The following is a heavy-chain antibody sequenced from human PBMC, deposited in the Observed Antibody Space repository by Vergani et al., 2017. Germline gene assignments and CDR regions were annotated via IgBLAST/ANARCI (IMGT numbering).Heavy chain of an antibody. Sequence: QVQLVQSGAEVKKPGSSVKVSCKASGGPFSSYAISWVRQAPGQGLEWMGGIIPIFGTANYAQKFQGRVTITADESTGTAYMELSSLRSEDTAVYYCASRPARSGWYVYWGQGTLVTVSS. CDR2: IIPIFGTA. D-gene: IGHD6-19*01. V-gene: IGHV1-69*12. CDR1: GGPFSSYA. J-gene: IGHJ4*02. CDR3: ASRPARSGWYVY.